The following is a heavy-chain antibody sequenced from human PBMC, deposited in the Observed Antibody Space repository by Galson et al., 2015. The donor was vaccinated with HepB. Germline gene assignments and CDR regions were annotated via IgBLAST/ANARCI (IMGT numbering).Heavy chain of an antibody. Sequence: SLRLSCAASGFTFSDYHMSWIRQAPGKGLEWVSYISSSGSTIYYADSVKGRFTISRDNAKNSLYLQMNSLRAEDTAVYYCARDLGSSYLLYYYYYYMDVWGKGTTVTVSS. J-gene: IGHJ6*03. CDR1: GFTFSDYH. CDR3: ARDLGSSYLLYYYYYYMDV. D-gene: IGHD6-6*01. CDR2: ISSSGSTI. V-gene: IGHV3-11*01.